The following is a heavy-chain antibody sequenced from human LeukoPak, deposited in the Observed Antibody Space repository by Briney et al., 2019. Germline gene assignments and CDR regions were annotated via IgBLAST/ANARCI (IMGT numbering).Heavy chain of an antibody. Sequence: PGGTLRLSCAASGFTFSNYGMHWVGQAPGKGLEWVAVIYDDGSKEYFADSVKGRFTISRDNSKNTVLLQMNSLRAEDTAVFYCARDFKSGYVDSWGQGTLVTVSS. CDR2: IYDDGSKE. CDR3: ARDFKSGYVDS. D-gene: IGHD3-3*01. J-gene: IGHJ4*02. CDR1: GFTFSNYG. V-gene: IGHV3-33*01.